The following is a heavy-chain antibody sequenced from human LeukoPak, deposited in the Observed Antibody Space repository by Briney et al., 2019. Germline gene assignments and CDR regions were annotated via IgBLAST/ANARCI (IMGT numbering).Heavy chain of an antibody. J-gene: IGHJ5*02. CDR1: GFTVSSSY. CDR3: ARVRKAARPLSDWFDP. D-gene: IGHD6-6*01. Sequence: RGSLRLSCAASGFTVSSSYMYWVRQAPGKGLEWVSFFYRGDSTYYAESVRGRFTISRDNSENTLYLLMNSLIPEDTAVYYCARVRKAARPLSDWFDPWGQGTLVTVSS. V-gene: IGHV3-53*01. CDR2: FYRGDST.